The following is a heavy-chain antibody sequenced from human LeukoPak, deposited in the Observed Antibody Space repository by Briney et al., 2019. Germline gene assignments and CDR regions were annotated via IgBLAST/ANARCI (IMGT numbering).Heavy chain of an antibody. CDR1: GGSFSGYY. Sequence: SETLSLTCAVYGGSFSGYYWSWIRQPPGKGLEWIGEIDHSGSTNYNPSLKSRVTISVDTSKNQFSLKLSSVTAADTAVYYCARDPQGNRDYWGQGTLVTVSS. CDR2: IDHSGST. CDR3: ARDPQGNRDY. J-gene: IGHJ4*02. V-gene: IGHV4-34*01. D-gene: IGHD1-14*01.